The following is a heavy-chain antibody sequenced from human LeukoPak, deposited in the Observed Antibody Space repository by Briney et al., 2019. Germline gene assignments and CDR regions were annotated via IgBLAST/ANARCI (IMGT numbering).Heavy chain of an antibody. CDR1: GYTFTSYY. Sequence: GASVKVSCKASGYTFTSYYMHWVRQAPGQGLEWMGIINPSGGSTSYAQKFKGRVTMTRDMSTSTVYMELSSLRSEDTAVYYCARFIPLGDAFDIWGQGTMVTVSS. V-gene: IGHV1-46*01. D-gene: IGHD2-21*01. CDR3: ARFIPLGDAFDI. J-gene: IGHJ3*02. CDR2: INPSGGST.